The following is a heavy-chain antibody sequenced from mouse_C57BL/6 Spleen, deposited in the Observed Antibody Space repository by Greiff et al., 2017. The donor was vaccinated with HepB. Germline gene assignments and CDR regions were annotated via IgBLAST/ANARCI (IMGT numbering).Heavy chain of an antibody. Sequence: VQLQQSGAELVKPGASVKLSCTASGFNIKDYYMHWVKQKAEQSLEWIGRIDPEDGETKYAPKFQGKATIPADTSSNTAYRQLSSLTSEDTAVYYCARPHYYGSSAWFAYWGQGTLGTVSA. CDR2: IDPEDGET. J-gene: IGHJ3*01. V-gene: IGHV14-2*01. CDR3: ARPHYYGSSAWFAY. CDR1: GFNIKDYY. D-gene: IGHD1-1*01.